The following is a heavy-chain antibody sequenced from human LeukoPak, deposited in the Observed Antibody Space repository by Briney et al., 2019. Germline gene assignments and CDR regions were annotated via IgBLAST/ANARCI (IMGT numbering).Heavy chain of an antibody. CDR2: ISGSGGST. D-gene: IGHD3-22*01. V-gene: IGHV3-23*01. CDR3: ARFRGYYYDSSCLSSGYFDY. Sequence: GGSLRLSCAASGFTFSSYAMSWVRQAPGKGLEWVSAISGSGGSTYYADSVKGRFTISRDNSKNTLYLQMNSLRAADTAVYYCARFRGYYYDSSCLSSGYFDYWGQGTLVTVSS. CDR1: GFTFSSYA. J-gene: IGHJ4*02.